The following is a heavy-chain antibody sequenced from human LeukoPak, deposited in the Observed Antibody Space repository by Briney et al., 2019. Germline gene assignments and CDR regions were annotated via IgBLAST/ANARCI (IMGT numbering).Heavy chain of an antibody. CDR1: GYTFTGYY. CDR3: ARDPSHYYYMDV. CDR2: LDPESGGT. V-gene: IGHV1-2*02. Sequence: ASVKVSCKASGYTFTGYYLHWVRQAPGQGLEWMGWLDPESGGTKYAQKFKGRVTMTRDTSISTLYMEINSLTSDDTAVYYCARDPSHYYYMDVWGKGTTVTVSS. J-gene: IGHJ6*03.